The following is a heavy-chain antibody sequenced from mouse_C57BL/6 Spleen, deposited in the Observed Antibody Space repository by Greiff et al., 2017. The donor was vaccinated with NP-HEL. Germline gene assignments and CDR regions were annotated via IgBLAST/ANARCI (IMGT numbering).Heavy chain of an antibody. CDR2: ISYDGSN. V-gene: IGHV3-6*01. D-gene: IGHD4-1*01. CDR1: GYSITSGYY. CDR3: ARVGPYAMDY. J-gene: IGHJ4*01. Sequence: ESGPGLVKPSQSLSLTCSVTGYSITSGYYWNWIRQFPGNTLEWMGYISYDGSNNYNPSLKNRISITRDTSKHQFFLKLNSVTTEDTPTYYCARVGPYAMDYWGQGTSVTVSS.